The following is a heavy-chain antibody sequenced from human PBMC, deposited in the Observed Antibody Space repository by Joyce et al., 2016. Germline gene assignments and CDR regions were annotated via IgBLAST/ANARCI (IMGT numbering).Heavy chain of an antibody. J-gene: IGHJ6*03. V-gene: IGHV3-30*04. CDR1: GFTFSSYT. Sequence: QVQLVESGGGVVQSGRSLRLSCTASGFTFSSYTMHWVRQAPGKGLEWVAVISDDRRNKYYADSVKGRFTISRDNSKNTLYLQMNSLRAEDTAVYYCARDGFGELSPYYYYYMDVWGKGTTVTVSS. CDR3: ARDGFGELSPYYYYYMDV. CDR2: ISDDRRNK. D-gene: IGHD3-10*01.